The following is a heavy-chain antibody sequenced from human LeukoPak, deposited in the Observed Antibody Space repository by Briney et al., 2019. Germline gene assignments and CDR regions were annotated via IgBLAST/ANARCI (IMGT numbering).Heavy chain of an antibody. Sequence: PSETLSLTCTVSGGSISSYYWSWVRQPAGKGLEWIGRIYTSGSTNYNPSLKSRVTISVDTSKNQSSLKLSSVTAADTAVYYCARDGGTGQRNYYYYYMDVWGKGTTVTVSS. CDR3: ARDGGTGQRNYYYYYMDV. CDR2: IYTSGST. D-gene: IGHD1-1*01. V-gene: IGHV4-4*07. CDR1: GGSISSYY. J-gene: IGHJ6*03.